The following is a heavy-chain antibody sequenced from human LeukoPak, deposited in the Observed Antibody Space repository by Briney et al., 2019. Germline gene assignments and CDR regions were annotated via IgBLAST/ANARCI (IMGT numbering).Heavy chain of an antibody. CDR2: ISGSGGST. J-gene: IGHJ4*02. CDR3: ARGRGYPGGDFDY. CDR1: GFTFSSYA. Sequence: PGGSLRLSCAASGFTFSSYAMSWVRQAPGKGLEWVSAISGSGGSTYYADSVKGRFTISRDNAKNSLYLQMNSLRAEDTAVYYCARGRGYPGGDFDYWGQGTLVTVSS. V-gene: IGHV3-23*01. D-gene: IGHD5-12*01.